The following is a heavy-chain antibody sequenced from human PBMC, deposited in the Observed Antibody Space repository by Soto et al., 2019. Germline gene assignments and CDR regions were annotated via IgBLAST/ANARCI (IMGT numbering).Heavy chain of an antibody. J-gene: IGHJ6*03. D-gene: IGHD3-9*01. V-gene: IGHV4-59*01. CDR1: GGSISSYY. Sequence: SETLSLTCTVSGGSISSYYWSWIRQPPGKGLEWIGYIYYSGSTNYNPSLKSRVTISVDTSKNQFSLKLSSVTAADTAVYYCARDQRHYDILTGYYPPYYYYYMDVWGKGTTVTVSS. CDR2: IYYSGST. CDR3: ARDQRHYDILTGYYPPYYYYYMDV.